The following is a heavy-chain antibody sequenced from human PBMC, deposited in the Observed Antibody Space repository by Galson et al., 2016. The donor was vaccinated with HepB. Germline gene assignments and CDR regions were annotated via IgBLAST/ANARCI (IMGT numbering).Heavy chain of an antibody. CDR2: INNGAATT. D-gene: IGHD4/OR15-4a*01. CDR3: ARDDYSGGRGSPDY. Sequence: SLRLSCAASGFLFSGRAMSWVRQAPGKGLEWVSGINNGAATTGYAASVKGRFTISRDNSKNTLYLQMNSLRTEDTAVYYCARDDYSGGRGSPDYWGQGTLVTVSS. J-gene: IGHJ4*02. CDR1: GFLFSGRA. V-gene: IGHV3-23*01.